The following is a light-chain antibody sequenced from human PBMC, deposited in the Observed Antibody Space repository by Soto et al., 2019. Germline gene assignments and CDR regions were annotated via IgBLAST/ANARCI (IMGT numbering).Light chain of an antibody. J-gene: IGKJ1*01. CDR1: QTISTP. Sequence: DIQMTQSPSTLSASVGDRVTITCRASQTISTPLAWYQQKPGKAPKLLIYLASTLQSGVPARFSGSGSATEFTLSISSLQPDDFATYYCQQYGTSSRTFGQGTKVDIK. V-gene: IGKV1-5*03. CDR2: LAS. CDR3: QQYGTSSRT.